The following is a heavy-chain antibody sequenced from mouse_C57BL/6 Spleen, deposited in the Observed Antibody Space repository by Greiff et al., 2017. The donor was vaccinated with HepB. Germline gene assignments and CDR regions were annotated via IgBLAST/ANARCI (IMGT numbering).Heavy chain of an antibody. CDR3: ARTNHYAMDY. J-gene: IGHJ4*01. Sequence: QVQLQQSGPELVKPGASVKISCKASGYAFSSSWMNWVKQRPGKGLEWIGRIYPGDGDTNYNGKFKGKATLTADKSSSTAYMQLSSLTSEDSAVYFCARTNHYAMDYWGQGTSVTVSS. V-gene: IGHV1-82*01. CDR1: GYAFSSSW. CDR2: IYPGDGDT.